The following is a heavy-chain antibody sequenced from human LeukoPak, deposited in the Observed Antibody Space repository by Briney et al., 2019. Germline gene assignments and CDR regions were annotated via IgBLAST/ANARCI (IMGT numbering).Heavy chain of an antibody. CDR3: ARRRPRPDIFDY. D-gene: IGHD6-6*01. CDR1: GGSISSYY. V-gene: IGHV4-59*01. J-gene: IGHJ4*02. Sequence: SETLSLTCTVSGGSISSYYWSWIRQPPGKGLEWIGYIYYSGSTNYNPSLKSRVTISVDTSKNQFSLKLSSVTAADTAVYYCARRRPRPDIFDYWGQGTLVTVSS. CDR2: IYYSGST.